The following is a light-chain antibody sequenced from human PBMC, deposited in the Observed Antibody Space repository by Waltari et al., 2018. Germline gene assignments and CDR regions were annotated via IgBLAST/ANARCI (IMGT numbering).Light chain of an antibody. CDR1: QSLSVAY. CDR2: GAL. V-gene: IGKV3-20*01. Sequence: IVLTQSPGTLSLSPGETATLSCRDSQSLSVAYIAWYQHKSGQAPGLRIYGALYSAADIPERFSGSGSETDFTLTISRLEPEDFAFYYCQQYVNAPGTFGQGTKLESK. CDR3: QQYVNAPGT. J-gene: IGKJ2*01.